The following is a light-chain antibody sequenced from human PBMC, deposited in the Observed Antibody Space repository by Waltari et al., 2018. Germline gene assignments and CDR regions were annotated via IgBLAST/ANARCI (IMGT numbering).Light chain of an antibody. CDR2: EVS. V-gene: IGLV2-14*03. Sequence: QSALTQPASVSGSLGQSITISCLGTNNDIGNYNYVSWYQQFPGEAPRLIIYEVSNRPSGMSSRCSGSKSGMTASLTISGLQADDEATYYCCSHTNIGTWVFGGGTTLTVL. CDR1: NNDIGNYNY. CDR3: CSHTNIGTWV. J-gene: IGLJ3*02.